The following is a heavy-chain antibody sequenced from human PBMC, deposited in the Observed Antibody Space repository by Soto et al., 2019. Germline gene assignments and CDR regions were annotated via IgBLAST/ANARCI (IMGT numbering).Heavy chain of an antibody. Sequence: EVQLVESGGGLVQPGGSLRLSCAASGFTFSSYWMSWVRQAPGKGLEWVANIKQDGSEKYYVDSVKGRFTISRDNAKNSLYLQMNSLRADDTAVYYCARDVTGDSSSWPDYWGQGTLVTVSS. CDR1: GFTFSSYW. CDR3: ARDVTGDSSSWPDY. CDR2: IKQDGSEK. V-gene: IGHV3-7*03. D-gene: IGHD6-13*01. J-gene: IGHJ4*02.